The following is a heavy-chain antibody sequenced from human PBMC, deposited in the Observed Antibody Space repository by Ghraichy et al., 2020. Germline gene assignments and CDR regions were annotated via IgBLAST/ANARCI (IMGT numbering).Heavy chain of an antibody. V-gene: IGHV4-59*01. CDR2: IYYNGAT. D-gene: IGHD2-15*01. Sequence: ETLSLTCTVSGGSISSYYWSWIRQPPGKGLEYIGYIYYNGATNYSPSLKSRVTMSVDTSKNQFSLKLTSVTAADTAVYYCVRDPPYCSGGTCYPQYYFDYWGQGTLVTVSS. J-gene: IGHJ4*02. CDR1: GGSISSYY. CDR3: VRDPPYCSGGTCYPQYYFDY.